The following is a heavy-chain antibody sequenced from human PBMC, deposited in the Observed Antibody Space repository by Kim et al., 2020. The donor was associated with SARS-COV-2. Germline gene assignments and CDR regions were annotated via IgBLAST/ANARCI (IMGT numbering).Heavy chain of an antibody. V-gene: IGHV5-51*01. D-gene: IGHD2-15*01. CDR3: ARRGGSLHFFDY. J-gene: IGHJ4*02. Sequence: RYSPSFEGQVTISVDKSISTAYLQWTSLKASDTAIYYCARRGGSLHFFDYWGPGTLVTVSS.